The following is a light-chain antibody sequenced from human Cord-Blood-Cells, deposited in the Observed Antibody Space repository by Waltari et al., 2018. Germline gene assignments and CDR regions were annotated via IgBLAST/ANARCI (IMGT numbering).Light chain of an antibody. CDR3: QQRYSTPLFPT. Sequence: DIQMTQSPSSLSASVGDRVTITCRASQSISSYFNWYQQKPGKAPKLLIYAASSLQSGVPSRFSGSGSGTDFTLTISSLQPEDFATYYCQQRYSTPLFPTFGGGTKVEIK. J-gene: IGKJ4*01. CDR1: QSISSY. V-gene: IGKV1-39*01. CDR2: AAS.